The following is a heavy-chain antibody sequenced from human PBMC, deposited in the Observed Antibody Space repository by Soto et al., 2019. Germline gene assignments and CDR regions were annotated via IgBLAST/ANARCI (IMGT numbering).Heavy chain of an antibody. CDR2: IIPIFGTA. Sequence: SVKVSCKASGGTFSSYAISWVRQAPGQGLEWMGGIIPIFGTANYAQKFQGRVTITADESTSTAYMELSSLRSEDTAVYYCARVKYYYDSSGPDAFDIWGQGTIVTVSS. D-gene: IGHD3-22*01. J-gene: IGHJ3*02. V-gene: IGHV1-69*13. CDR3: ARVKYYYDSSGPDAFDI. CDR1: GGTFSSYA.